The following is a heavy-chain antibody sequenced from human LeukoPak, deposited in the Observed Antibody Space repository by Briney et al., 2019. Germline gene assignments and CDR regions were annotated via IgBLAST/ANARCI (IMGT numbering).Heavy chain of an antibody. CDR3: ARRFDY. Sequence: GGSLRLSCAASGFTFSIYWMSWVRQAPGKGLEWVANIDQDGREKPLVDSVKGRFTISRDNAKNSLYLQMTSLRAEDTAVYYCARRFDYWGQGILVTVSS. V-gene: IGHV3-7*01. CDR1: GFTFSIYW. J-gene: IGHJ4*02. CDR2: IDQDGREK.